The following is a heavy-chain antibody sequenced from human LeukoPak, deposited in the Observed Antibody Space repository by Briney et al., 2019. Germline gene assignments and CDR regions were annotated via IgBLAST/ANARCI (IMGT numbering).Heavy chain of an antibody. CDR3: ARSQGGSGWSTADIYYFDY. V-gene: IGHV3-48*03. J-gene: IGHJ4*02. CDR1: GFTFSSYE. D-gene: IGHD6-19*01. CDR2: ISSSGSTI. Sequence: GGSLRLSCAASGFTFSSYEMNWVRQAPGKGLEWVSYISSSGSTIYYADSVKGRFTISRDNAKNSLYLQMNSLRAEDTAVYYCARSQGGSGWSTADIYYFDYWGRGALVTVSS.